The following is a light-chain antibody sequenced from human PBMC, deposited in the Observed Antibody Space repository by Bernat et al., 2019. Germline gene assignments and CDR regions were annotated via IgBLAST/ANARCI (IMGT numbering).Light chain of an antibody. CDR2: DIS. CDR1: NTDIGNYNY. CDR3: SSYSTGRTLV. J-gene: IGLJ3*02. Sequence: QSALTQPASVSGSHGQSITISCTGTNTDIGNYNYVSWYQQHPGKAPKLILYDISNRSSGVSNRFSGSKSANTASLTISRLQPEDEADYYCSSYSTGRTLVFGGGTKVTVL. V-gene: IGLV2-14*03.